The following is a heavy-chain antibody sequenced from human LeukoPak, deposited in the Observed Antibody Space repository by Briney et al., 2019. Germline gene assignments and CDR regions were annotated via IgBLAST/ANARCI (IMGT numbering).Heavy chain of an antibody. CDR3: AREDCSGGSCYGGFGC. V-gene: IGHV6-1*01. J-gene: IGHJ4*02. D-gene: IGHD2-15*01. CDR1: GDSVSSNSAA. CDR2: TYQRSKWYN. Sequence: SQTLSLTCAISGDSVSSNSAAWNWIRQSPSRGLEWLGRTYQRSKWYNDYALSVKSRITINPDTSKNQFSLQLNSVTPEDTAVYYCAREDCSGGSCYGGFGCWGQGTLVTVSS.